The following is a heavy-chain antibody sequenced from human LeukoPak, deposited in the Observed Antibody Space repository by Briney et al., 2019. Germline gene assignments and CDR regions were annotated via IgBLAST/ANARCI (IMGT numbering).Heavy chain of an antibody. J-gene: IGHJ4*02. V-gene: IGHV4-30-2*01. CDR2: IYHSGST. CDR3: ARGVGVVVPAAIEYYFDY. CDR1: GGSISSGGYY. D-gene: IGHD2-2*02. Sequence: PSETLSLTCTVSGGSISSGGYYWSWLRQPPGKGLEWIGYIYHSGSTYYNPSLKSRVTISVDRSKNQFSLKLSSVTAADTAVYYCARGVGVVVPAAIEYYFDYWGQGTLVTVSS.